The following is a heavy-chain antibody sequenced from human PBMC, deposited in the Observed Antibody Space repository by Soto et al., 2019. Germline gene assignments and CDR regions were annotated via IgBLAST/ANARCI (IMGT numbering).Heavy chain of an antibody. V-gene: IGHV5-51*01. J-gene: IGHJ4*02. CDR1: GDSFTGFW. Sequence: GESLKISCKVSGDSFTGFWIGWVRQMPGKGLEWLGSIYPRDSDTRYSPSFQGQVTISADKSLSAAYLQWRSLQASDTAIYYCARQHPLDSRVWYTWGQGTLVTVSS. D-gene: IGHD6-19*01. CDR2: IYPRDSDT. CDR3: ARQHPLDSRVWYT.